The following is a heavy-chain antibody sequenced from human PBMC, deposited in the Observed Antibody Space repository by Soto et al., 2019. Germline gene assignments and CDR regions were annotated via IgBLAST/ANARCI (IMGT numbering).Heavy chain of an antibody. Sequence: VASVKVSCKVSGYTLTELSMHWVRQAPGKGLEWMGGFDPEDGETIYAQKFQGRVTMTEDTSTDTAYMELSSLRSEDTAVYYCARDPNQYDSSGSSEGGTDYWGQGTLVTVSS. CDR2: FDPEDGET. CDR3: ARDPNQYDSSGSSEGGTDY. J-gene: IGHJ4*02. CDR1: GYTLTELS. V-gene: IGHV1-24*01. D-gene: IGHD3-22*01.